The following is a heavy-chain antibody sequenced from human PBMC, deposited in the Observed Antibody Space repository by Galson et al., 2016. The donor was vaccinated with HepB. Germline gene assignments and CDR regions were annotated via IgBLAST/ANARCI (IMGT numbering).Heavy chain of an antibody. Sequence: SLRLSCAASGFTFSSYGMHWVRQAPGKGLEWVAVISYDGSDKYYADSVKGRFTISRDNSKNTLYLQMNSLRPEDTALYYCAKDRRYYDSSGYFWEGYYYDGMDVWGQGTTVTVSS. V-gene: IGHV3-30*18. CDR1: GFTFSSYG. D-gene: IGHD3-22*01. J-gene: IGHJ6*02. CDR2: ISYDGSDK. CDR3: AKDRRYYDSSGYFWEGYYYDGMDV.